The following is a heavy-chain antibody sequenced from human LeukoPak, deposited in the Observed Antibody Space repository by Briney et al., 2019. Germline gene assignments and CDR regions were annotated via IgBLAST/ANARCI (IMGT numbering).Heavy chain of an antibody. V-gene: IGHV4-34*01. J-gene: IGHJ4*02. CDR3: ARVPISTSARGYFDY. Sequence: ETLSLTCAVYGGSFSGYYWSWIRQPPGKGLEWIGEINHSGSTNYNPSLKSRVTISVDTSKNQFSLKLSSVTAADTAVYYCARVPISTSARGYFDYWGQGTLVTVSS. D-gene: IGHD3-10*01. CDR1: GGSFSGYY. CDR2: INHSGST.